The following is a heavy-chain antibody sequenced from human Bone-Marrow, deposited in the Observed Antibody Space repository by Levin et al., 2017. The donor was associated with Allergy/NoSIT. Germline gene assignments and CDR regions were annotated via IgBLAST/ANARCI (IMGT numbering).Heavy chain of an antibody. J-gene: IGHJ3*02. CDR2: MSYDGAKT. CDR1: GFTFNTYP. Sequence: PGGSLRLSCVASGFTFNTYPMHWVRQGPGKGLEWMAVMSYDGAKTDYAASVKGRVTISRDNSNNTLYLQMNSLRADDTALYFCARERVGPTGTSDAFDIWGQGTLVTVSS. V-gene: IGHV3-30-3*01. D-gene: IGHD1-26*01. CDR3: ARERVGPTGTSDAFDI.